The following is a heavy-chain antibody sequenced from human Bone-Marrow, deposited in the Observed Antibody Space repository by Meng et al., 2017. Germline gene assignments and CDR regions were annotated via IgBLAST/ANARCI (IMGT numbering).Heavy chain of an antibody. CDR2: IYTSGST. CDR1: GGSISSYY. V-gene: IGHV4-4*07. Sequence: SETLSLTCTVSGGSISSYYWSWIRQPAGKGLEWIGRIYTSGSTNYNPSLKSRVTISVDTSKNQFSLKLSSVTAADTAVYYCAREALNYDILTGHDAFDIWGQGTMVTVSS. D-gene: IGHD3-9*01. J-gene: IGHJ3*02. CDR3: AREALNYDILTGHDAFDI.